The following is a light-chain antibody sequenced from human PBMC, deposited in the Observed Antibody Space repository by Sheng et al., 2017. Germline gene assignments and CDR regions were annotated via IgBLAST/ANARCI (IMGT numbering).Light chain of an antibody. CDR3: QQYGSSPWT. CDR1: QSVGVF. J-gene: IGKJ1*01. Sequence: EVVMTQFPATLSVSPGETATLSCRASQSVGVFLAWYQQKPGQAPRLLIYGASSRVTGIPDRFSGSGSGTDFTLTINRLEPEDFAVYYCQQYGSSPWTFGQGTKVEIK. V-gene: IGKV3-20*01. CDR2: GAS.